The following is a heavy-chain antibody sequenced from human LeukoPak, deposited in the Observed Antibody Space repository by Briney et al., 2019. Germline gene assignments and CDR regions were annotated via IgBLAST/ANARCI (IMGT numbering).Heavy chain of an antibody. J-gene: IGHJ1*01. D-gene: IGHD6-19*01. CDR2: ISGSGGST. CDR3: AKPPYSSGWYEYFQY. V-gene: IGHV3-23*01. CDR1: GFTFSSYA. Sequence: GGSLRLSCAASGFTFSSYAMSWVRQAPGKGLEWVSAISGSGGSTYYADSVKGRFTISRDNSKNTLYLQMNSLRAEDTAVYYCAKPPYSSGWYEYFQYWGQGTLVTVSS.